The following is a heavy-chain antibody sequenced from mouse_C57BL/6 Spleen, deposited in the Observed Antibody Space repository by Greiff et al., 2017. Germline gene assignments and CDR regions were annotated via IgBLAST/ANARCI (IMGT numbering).Heavy chain of an antibody. CDR1: GYAFSSSW. J-gene: IGHJ4*01. CDR3: AREGIYYGYLYAMDY. D-gene: IGHD2-2*01. V-gene: IGHV1-82*01. CDR2: IYPGDGDT. Sequence: QVQLQQSGPELVKPGASVKISCKASGYAFSSSWMNWVKQRPGKGLEWIGRIYPGDGDTNYNGKFKGKATLTADKSSSTAYMQLSSLTSEDSAVYFCAREGIYYGYLYAMDYWGQGTSVTVSS.